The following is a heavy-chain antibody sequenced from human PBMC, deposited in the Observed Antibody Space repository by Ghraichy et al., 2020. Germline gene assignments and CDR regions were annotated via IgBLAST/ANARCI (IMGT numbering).Heavy chain of an antibody. Sequence: ASVKVSCKASGYTFTGYYMHWVRQAPGQGLEWMGWINPNSGGTNYAQKFQGRVTMTRDTSISTAYMELSRLRSDDTAVYYCAREAYGGAVAGDAFDIWGQGTMVTVSS. D-gene: IGHD6-19*01. CDR2: INPNSGGT. CDR1: GYTFTGYY. CDR3: AREAYGGAVAGDAFDI. J-gene: IGHJ3*02. V-gene: IGHV1-2*02.